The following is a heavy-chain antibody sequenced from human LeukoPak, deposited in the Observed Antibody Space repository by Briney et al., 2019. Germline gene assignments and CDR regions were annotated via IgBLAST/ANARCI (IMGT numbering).Heavy chain of an antibody. D-gene: IGHD6-13*01. CDR2: INHSGST. CDR1: GGSFSGYY. V-gene: IGHV4-34*01. CDR3: ARGHRPGYSSSWYIS. J-gene: IGHJ4*02. Sequence: SETLSLTCAVYGGSFSGYYWSWIRQPPGKGLEWIGEINHSGSTNYNPSLKGRVTISVDTSKNQFSLKLSSVTAADTAVYYCARGHRPGYSSSWYISWGQGTLVTVSS.